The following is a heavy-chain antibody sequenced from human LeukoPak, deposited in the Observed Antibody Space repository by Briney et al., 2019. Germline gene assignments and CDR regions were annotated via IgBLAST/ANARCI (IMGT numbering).Heavy chain of an antibody. Sequence: GESLKISCKGSGYSFTSYWIGWVRQMPGKDLEWMGIIYPGDSDTRYSPSFQGQVTISADKSISTAYLQWSSLKASDTAMYYCAREEYSSSWYVPYGMDVWGQGTTVTVSS. CDR2: IYPGDSDT. CDR3: AREEYSSSWYVPYGMDV. J-gene: IGHJ6*02. D-gene: IGHD6-13*01. V-gene: IGHV5-51*01. CDR1: GYSFTSYW.